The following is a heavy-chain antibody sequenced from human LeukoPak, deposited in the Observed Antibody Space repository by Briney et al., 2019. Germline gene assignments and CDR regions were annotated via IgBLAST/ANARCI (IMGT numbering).Heavy chain of an antibody. D-gene: IGHD2-15*01. J-gene: IGHJ4*02. CDR2: ISGSGGST. V-gene: IGHV3-23*01. CDR3: VRDGCSGGSCYA. Sequence: PGGSLRLSCAASGFTFSSYAMSWVRQAPGKGLEWVSAISGSGGSTYYADSVKGRFTISRDNSKNTLYLQMNSLRAEDTSVYYCVRDGCSGGSCYAWGQGTLVTVSS. CDR1: GFTFSSYA.